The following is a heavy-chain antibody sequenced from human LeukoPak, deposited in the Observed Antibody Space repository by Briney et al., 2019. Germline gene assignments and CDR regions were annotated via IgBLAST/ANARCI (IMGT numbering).Heavy chain of an antibody. D-gene: IGHD6-6*01. Sequence: ASVKVSCKASGYTFTNYYMHWVRQATGQGLEWMGWMNPNSGNTGYAQKFQGRVTITRNTSISTAYMELSSLRSEDTAVYYCARASSGIVYYYYYMDVWGKGTTVTVSS. V-gene: IGHV1-8*03. CDR1: GYTFTNYY. J-gene: IGHJ6*03. CDR2: MNPNSGNT. CDR3: ARASSGIVYYYYYMDV.